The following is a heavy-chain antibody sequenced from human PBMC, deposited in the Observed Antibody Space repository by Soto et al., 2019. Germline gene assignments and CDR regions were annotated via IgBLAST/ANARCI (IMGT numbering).Heavy chain of an antibody. J-gene: IGHJ6*02. V-gene: IGHV4-34*01. Sequence: SETLSLTCAVYGGSFSGYYWSWIRQPPGKGLEWIGEINHSGSTNYNPSLKSRVTISVDTSKNQFSLKLSSVTAADTAVYYCARALGRWFGELPPYYYYGMDVWGQGTTVTVSS. D-gene: IGHD3-10*01. CDR3: ARALGRWFGELPPYYYYGMDV. CDR2: INHSGST. CDR1: GGSFSGYY.